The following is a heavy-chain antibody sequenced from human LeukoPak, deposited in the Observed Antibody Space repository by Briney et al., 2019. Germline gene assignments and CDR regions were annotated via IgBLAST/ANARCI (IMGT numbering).Heavy chain of an antibody. J-gene: IGHJ6*02. CDR1: GFTLSSYW. CDR2: IKQDGSEK. V-gene: IGHV3-7*01. Sequence: GGSLRLSCAASGFTLSSYWMSWVRQAPGKGLGWVANIKQDGSEKYYVDSVKGRFTISRDNAKNSLYLQMNSLRAEDTAVCYCARDIVVVVAPTYYYYYGMDVWGQGTTVTVSS. CDR3: ARDIVVVVAPTYYYYYGMDV. D-gene: IGHD2-15*01.